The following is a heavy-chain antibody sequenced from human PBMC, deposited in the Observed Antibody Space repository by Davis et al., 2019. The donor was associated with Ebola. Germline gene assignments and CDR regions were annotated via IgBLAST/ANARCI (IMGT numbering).Heavy chain of an antibody. CDR1: GFTFDDYA. V-gene: IGHV3-9*01. CDR2: ISWNSGSI. CDR3: AKDRSQWLVIEGMDV. Sequence: SLKISCAASGFTFDDYAMHWVRQAPGKGLEWVSGISWNSGSIGYADSVKGRFTISRDNAKNSLYLQMNSLRAEDTALYYCAKDRSQWLVIEGMDVWGQGTTVTVPS. J-gene: IGHJ6*02. D-gene: IGHD6-19*01.